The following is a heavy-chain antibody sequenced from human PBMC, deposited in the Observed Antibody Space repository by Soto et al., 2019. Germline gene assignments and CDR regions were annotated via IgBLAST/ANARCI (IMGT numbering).Heavy chain of an antibody. CDR1: GGYISSYY. D-gene: IGHD7-27*01. CDR2: IFSSGST. Sequence: SETLSLTCSVSGGYISSYYWSWIRQPAGKGLEWIGRIFSSGSTHYNPSLKSRVTMSVDTSKNQISLRLTSVTAADTAVYYCARERGVGGSTGEYDQWGQGTLVTVPS. J-gene: IGHJ4*02. CDR3: ARERGVGGSTGEYDQ. V-gene: IGHV4-4*07.